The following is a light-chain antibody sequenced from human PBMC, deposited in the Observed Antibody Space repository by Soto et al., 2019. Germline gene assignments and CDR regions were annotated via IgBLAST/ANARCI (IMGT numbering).Light chain of an antibody. Sequence: ETVLTQSPGTLSLSPGERATLFCRASQSITSNHLAWYQQKPGQAPRLLIYGASSRATGIPDRFSGSGSGTDFPLTISRLEPEDFAVYYCQQHGTSPPSWTFGQGPKVEIK. CDR3: QQHGTSPPSWT. V-gene: IGKV3-20*01. J-gene: IGKJ1*01. CDR1: QSITSNH. CDR2: GAS.